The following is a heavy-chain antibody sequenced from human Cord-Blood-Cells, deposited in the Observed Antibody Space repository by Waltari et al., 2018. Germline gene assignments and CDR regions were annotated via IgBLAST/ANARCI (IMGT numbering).Heavy chain of an antibody. CDR3: ARVRHGFYFDY. J-gene: IGHJ4*02. Sequence: WGAGLLKPSETLSLTCAVYGGSFSGYYWSWIRQPPGKGLEWIGEINHSGSTNYNPSLKSRVTISVDTSKNQFSLKLSSVTAADTAVYYCARVRHGFYFDYWGQGTLVTVSS. V-gene: IGHV4-34*01. CDR1: GGSFSGYY. CDR2: INHSGST.